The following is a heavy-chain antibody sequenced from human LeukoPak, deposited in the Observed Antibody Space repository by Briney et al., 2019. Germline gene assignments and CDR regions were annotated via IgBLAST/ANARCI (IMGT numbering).Heavy chain of an antibody. J-gene: IGHJ4*02. CDR2: IYTSGST. V-gene: IGHV4-61*02. CDR1: GDSISSSTYY. D-gene: IGHD2-15*01. Sequence: SETLSLTCTVSGDSISSSTYYWSWIRQPAGKGLEWIGRIYTSGSTNYNPSLKSRVTISLDTSKNQFSLKLSSVTAADTAVYFCARADCESGGNCHYFNYWGQGTLVTVSS. CDR3: ARADCESGGNCHYFNY.